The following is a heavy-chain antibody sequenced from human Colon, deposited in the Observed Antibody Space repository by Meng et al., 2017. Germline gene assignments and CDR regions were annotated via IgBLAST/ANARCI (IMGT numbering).Heavy chain of an antibody. J-gene: IGHJ4*02. Sequence: QVQLQESGPGLVKSSVTLSLTCGVSGVSVTSGQFWTWVRQPPGKGLEWIGEFHYTGPIHYKPSLMSRVTISVDASRNQFSLRLTSVTAADTAVYYCAASSGWYRIDSWGQGTLVTVSS. CDR3: AASSGWYRIDS. V-gene: IGHV4-4*02. CDR2: FHYTGPI. CDR1: GVSVTSGQF. D-gene: IGHD6-19*01.